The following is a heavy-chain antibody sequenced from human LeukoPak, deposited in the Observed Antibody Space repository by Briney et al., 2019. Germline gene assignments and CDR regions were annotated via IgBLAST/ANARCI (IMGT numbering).Heavy chain of an antibody. CDR3: AQSLGSSNWIGHWFDP. D-gene: IGHD6-13*01. Sequence: SETLSLTCTVSGGSISSSSHSWGWIRQPPGKGLEWTGSIYYTGRTYYNPSLKSRVTISVDTSKNQFSLKLGSVTAADTAVYYCAQSLGSSNWIGHWFDPWGQGTLVTVSS. J-gene: IGHJ5*02. CDR1: GGSISSSSHS. CDR2: IYYTGRT. V-gene: IGHV4-39*01.